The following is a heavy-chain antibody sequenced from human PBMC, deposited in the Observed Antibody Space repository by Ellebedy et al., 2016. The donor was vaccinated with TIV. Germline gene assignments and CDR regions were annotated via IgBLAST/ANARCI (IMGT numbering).Heavy chain of an antibody. CDR3: ARQFMGYGVHLLFDY. CDR2: ISYDGNNK. V-gene: IGHV3-30*03. J-gene: IGHJ4*02. CDR1: GFTFGDFG. Sequence: PGGSLRLSCAASGFTFGDFGMHWVRQAPGKGLEWVAVISYDGNNKYYAESVEGRFTISRDASKNTVYLQMNSLRTEDTAVYYCARQFMGYGVHLLFDYWGQGTLVTASS. D-gene: IGHD4-17*01.